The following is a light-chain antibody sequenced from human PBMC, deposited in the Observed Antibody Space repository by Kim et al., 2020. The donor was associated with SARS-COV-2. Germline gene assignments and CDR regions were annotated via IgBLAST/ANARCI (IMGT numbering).Light chain of an antibody. CDR2: AAS. CDR3: QHLNSYPRT. V-gene: IGKV1-9*01. Sequence: DIQLTQSPSFLSASVGDRVTITCRASQGISSYLAWYHQKPGKAPNLLIYAASTLQSGVPSRFSGSGSGTDFTLTISSLQPEDFATYYCQHLNSYPRTFGQGTRLEIK. CDR1: QGISSY. J-gene: IGKJ5*01.